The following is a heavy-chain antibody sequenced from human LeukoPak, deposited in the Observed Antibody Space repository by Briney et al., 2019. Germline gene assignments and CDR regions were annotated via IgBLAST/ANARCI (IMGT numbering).Heavy chain of an antibody. V-gene: IGHV3-48*03. CDR3: ARAATCGSGSYCPDY. Sequence: TGGSLRLSCAASGFTFSSYEMNWVRQAPGKGLEWVSYISSSGSTIYYADSVKGRFTISRDNAKNSLYLQMNSLRAEDTAVYYCARAATCGSGSYCPDYWGQGTLVTVSS. J-gene: IGHJ4*02. CDR1: GFTFSSYE. D-gene: IGHD3-10*01. CDR2: ISSSGSTI.